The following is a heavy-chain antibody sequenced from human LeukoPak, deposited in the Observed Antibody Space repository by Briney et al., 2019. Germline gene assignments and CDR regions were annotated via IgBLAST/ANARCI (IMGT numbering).Heavy chain of an antibody. Sequence: SETLSLTCTVSGGSISSYYWNWIRQPPGKGLEWIGYIYNSGSTNYNPSLKSRVTISIDTSKKQFSLKLSSVTAADTAVYYCARDQGYSYGLNYWGQGTLVTVSS. CDR1: GGSISSYY. CDR2: IYNSGST. V-gene: IGHV4-59*01. CDR3: ARDQGYSYGLNY. J-gene: IGHJ4*02. D-gene: IGHD5-18*01.